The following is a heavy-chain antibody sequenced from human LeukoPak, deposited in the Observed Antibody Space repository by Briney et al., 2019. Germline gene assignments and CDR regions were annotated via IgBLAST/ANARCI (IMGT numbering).Heavy chain of an antibody. V-gene: IGHV4-59*01. J-gene: IGHJ3*02. Sequence: SETLSLTCTVSGGSISSYYWSWIRQPPGKGLEWIGYIYYSGSTNYNPSLKSRVTISVDTSKNQFSLKLSSVTAADTAVYYRARDGENAFDIWGQGTMVTVSS. D-gene: IGHD3-3*01. CDR1: GGSISSYY. CDR2: IYYSGST. CDR3: ARDGENAFDI.